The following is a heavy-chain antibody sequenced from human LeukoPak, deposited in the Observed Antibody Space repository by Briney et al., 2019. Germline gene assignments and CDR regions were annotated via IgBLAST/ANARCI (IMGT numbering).Heavy chain of an antibody. CDR3: TTDMVRGVMAFDI. J-gene: IGHJ3*02. Sequence: GGSLRLSCAASGFTFSNAWMSWVRQAPGKGLEWVGRIKSKTDGGTTDYAAPVKGRFTISRDDSKNTLYLQMNSLKTEDTAVYYRTTDMVRGVMAFDIWGQGTMVTVSS. CDR1: GFTFSNAW. CDR2: IKSKTDGGTT. D-gene: IGHD3-10*01. V-gene: IGHV3-15*01.